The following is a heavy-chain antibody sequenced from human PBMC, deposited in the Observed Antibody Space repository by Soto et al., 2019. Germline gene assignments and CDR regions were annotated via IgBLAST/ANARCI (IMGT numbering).Heavy chain of an antibody. CDR2: IYYSGST. Sequence: SQTLSLTCTVSYGSISNGGYCLSWIRQHPGKGLEWIGYIYYSGSTYYNPSLKSRVTISVDTSKNQFSLKLSSVTAADTAVYYCARWAGSLYAYYYYYYMDVWGKGTTVTVSS. D-gene: IGHD3-10*01. V-gene: IGHV4-31*03. J-gene: IGHJ6*03. CDR3: ARWAGSLYAYYYYYYMDV. CDR1: YGSISNGGYC.